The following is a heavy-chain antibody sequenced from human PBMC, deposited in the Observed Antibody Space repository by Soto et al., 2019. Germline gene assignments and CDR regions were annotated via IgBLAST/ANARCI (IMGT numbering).Heavy chain of an antibody. CDR1: GYTVTTHY. Sequence: QVQLVQSGAEVKKPGASVKISCTASGYTVTTHYMHWVRQAPGRGLEWMGAINPGSGAAKYTQTFQDRVTMTRDTSTNTVYMEMSALRYEDTAVFSCARGGEVGVAGSAAFDMWGQGTMVNDSS. D-gene: IGHD3-3*01. V-gene: IGHV1-46*01. CDR3: ARGGEVGVAGSAAFDM. CDR2: INPGSGAA. J-gene: IGHJ3*02.